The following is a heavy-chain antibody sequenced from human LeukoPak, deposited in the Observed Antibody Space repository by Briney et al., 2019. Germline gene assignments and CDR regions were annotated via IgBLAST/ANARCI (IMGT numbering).Heavy chain of an antibody. CDR3: ARMGSDY. D-gene: IGHD3-16*01. V-gene: IGHV4-38-2*01. Sequence: PSETLSLTCVVSGDAISSGNYWGWIRQPPEKGLEWIGNIHHSGYSNYNPSLKSRVTISVDTSKNQFSLKMKSVTAADPAVYYCARMGSDYWGQGTLVTVSS. CDR2: IHHSGYS. J-gene: IGHJ4*02. CDR1: GDAISSGNY.